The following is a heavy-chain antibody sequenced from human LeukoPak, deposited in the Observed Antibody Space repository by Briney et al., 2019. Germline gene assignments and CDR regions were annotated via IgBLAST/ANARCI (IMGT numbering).Heavy chain of an antibody. J-gene: IGHJ6*02. CDR1: GFTFSSYS. Sequence: PGGSLRLSCAASGFTFSSYSMNWVRQAPGKGLEWVTSISSSSSYIYYADSEKGRFTISRDNAKSSLYLQMNSLRAEDTAVYYCARDSKIQLWLRIVDYYGMDVWGQGTTVTVSS. CDR2: ISSSSSYI. D-gene: IGHD5-18*01. CDR3: ARDSKIQLWLRIVDYYGMDV. V-gene: IGHV3-21*01.